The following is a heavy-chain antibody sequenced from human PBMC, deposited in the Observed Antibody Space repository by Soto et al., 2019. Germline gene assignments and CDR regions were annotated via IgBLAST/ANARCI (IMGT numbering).Heavy chain of an antibody. CDR3: ARELTPGIAVAGNDY. J-gene: IGHJ4*02. CDR2: IWYDGSNK. V-gene: IGHV3-33*01. CDR1: GFTFSSYG. Sequence: GGSLRLSCAASGFTFSSYGMHWVRQAPGKGLEWVAVIWYDGSNKYYADSVKGRFTISRDNSKNTLYLQMNSLRAEDTAVYYCARELTPGIAVAGNDYWGQGTLVTVSS. D-gene: IGHD6-19*01.